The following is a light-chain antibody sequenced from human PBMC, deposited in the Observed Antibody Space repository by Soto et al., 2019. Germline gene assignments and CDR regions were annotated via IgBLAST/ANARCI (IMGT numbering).Light chain of an antibody. CDR2: GVS. CDR1: SSDVGSYNY. J-gene: IGLJ1*01. CDR3: SSYTSSGTL. Sequence: QSVLTQPASVSGSPGQSITISCTGTSSDVGSYNYVSWYQQHPGKAPKLMIYGVSDRPSGISSRFSGSKSGNTASLTISGLQTEDEADYYCSSYTSSGTLFGTGTKLTGL. V-gene: IGLV2-14*01.